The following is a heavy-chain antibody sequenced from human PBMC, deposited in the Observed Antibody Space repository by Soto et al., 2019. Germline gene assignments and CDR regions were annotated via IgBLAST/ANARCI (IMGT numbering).Heavy chain of an antibody. CDR1: GYTFTSYG. CDR2: ISAYNGNT. Sequence: ASVKVSCKASGYTFTSYGISWVRQAPGQGLEWMGWISAYNGNTNYAQKLQGRVTMTTDTSTSTAYMELRSLRSDDTAVYYCARVKYYYDSSGYDAFDIWGQGTMVTVSS. D-gene: IGHD3-22*01. CDR3: ARVKYYYDSSGYDAFDI. V-gene: IGHV1-18*01. J-gene: IGHJ3*02.